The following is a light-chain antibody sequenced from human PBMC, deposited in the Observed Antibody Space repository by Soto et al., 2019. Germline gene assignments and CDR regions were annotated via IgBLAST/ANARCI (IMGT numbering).Light chain of an antibody. Sequence: QSALGQPASVCGSPGQSITISCTGTSSDVGGYNYVSWYQQHPGKAPKLMIYEVSNRPSGVSNRFSGSKSGNTASLTISGLQAEDEADYYCRSYTSSSTLDIGTGTKVTGL. CDR2: EVS. CDR1: SSDVGGYNY. CDR3: RSYTSSSTLD. J-gene: IGLJ1*01. V-gene: IGLV2-14*01.